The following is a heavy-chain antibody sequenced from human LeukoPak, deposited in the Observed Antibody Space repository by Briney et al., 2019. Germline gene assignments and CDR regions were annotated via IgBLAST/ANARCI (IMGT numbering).Heavy chain of an antibody. J-gene: IGHJ4*02. V-gene: IGHV3-23*01. CDR2: ITGSGGVT. CDR3: AKQHYDFWSGYSFFDY. D-gene: IGHD3-3*01. CDR1: GFTFDDYA. Sequence: PGGSLRLSCAGSGFTFDDYAINWVRQAPGKGLEWVSAITGSGGVTFYTDSVKGRFTISRDNSKNTLYLQMNSLRAEDTAAYYCAKQHYDFWSGYSFFDYWGQGTLVTVSS.